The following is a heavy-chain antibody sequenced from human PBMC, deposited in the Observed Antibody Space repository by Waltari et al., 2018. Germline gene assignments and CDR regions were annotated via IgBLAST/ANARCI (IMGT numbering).Heavy chain of an antibody. J-gene: IGHJ4*02. Sequence: QVQLVESGGGVVQPGRSLRLSCAASGFTFSSDGGHWGRQAPGKGLEWVAVIWYDGSNKYYADSVKGRFTISRDNSKNTLYLQMNSLRAEDTAVYYCAKDEGADHWGQGTLVTVSS. CDR2: IWYDGSNK. D-gene: IGHD1-26*01. V-gene: IGHV3-30*18. CDR1: GFTFSSDG. CDR3: AKDEGADH.